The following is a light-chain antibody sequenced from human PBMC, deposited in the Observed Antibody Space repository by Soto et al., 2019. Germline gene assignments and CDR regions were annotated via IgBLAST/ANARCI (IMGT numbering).Light chain of an antibody. J-gene: IGKJ1*01. V-gene: IGKV1-39*01. CDR2: AAS. CDR1: QSISSY. Sequence: DIQMTQSPSSLSASVGDRVTITCRASQSISSYLNWYQQKPGKAPKLLIYAASSLQSGVPSRFSGSGSGTDFTLTISSLQPEGFASYHCQQSYSTPWTFGQGTKVEIK. CDR3: QQSYSTPWT.